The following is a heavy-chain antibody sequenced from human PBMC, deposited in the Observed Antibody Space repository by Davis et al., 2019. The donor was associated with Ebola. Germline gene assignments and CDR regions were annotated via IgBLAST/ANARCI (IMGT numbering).Heavy chain of an antibody. V-gene: IGHV3-30*04. CDR2: ILYDGSKQ. CDR3: ASLQLWLTKAFDF. J-gene: IGHJ4*02. D-gene: IGHD5-18*01. Sequence: GESLKISCAASGFIFSNYAMQWVCQAPGKGLERVALILYDGSKQYYADSVRGRFTVSRDNSQNTLYLHMNSLRAEDTAVYYCASLQLWLTKAFDFWGQGTLVTVSS. CDR1: GFIFSNYA.